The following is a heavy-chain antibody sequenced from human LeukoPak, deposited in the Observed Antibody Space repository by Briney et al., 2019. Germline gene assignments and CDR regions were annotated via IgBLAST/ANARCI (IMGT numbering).Heavy chain of an antibody. CDR2: ISSSSRYI. J-gene: IGHJ4*02. D-gene: IGHD5-24*01. Sequence: GGSLRLSCAASGFTFNEYAMHWVRQAPGKGLEWVSSISSSSRYIYYADSVKGRFTISRDNAKNSLYLQMNSLRAEDTAVYYGARGLVGDGYNSDYWGQGTLVTVSS. CDR1: GFTFNEYA. CDR3: ARGLVGDGYNSDY. V-gene: IGHV3-21*01.